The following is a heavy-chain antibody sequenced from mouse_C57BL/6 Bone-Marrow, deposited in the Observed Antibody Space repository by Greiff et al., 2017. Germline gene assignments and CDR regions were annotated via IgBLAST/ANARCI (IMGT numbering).Heavy chain of an antibody. CDR1: GYTFTSYG. J-gene: IGHJ1*03. V-gene: IGHV1-81*01. CDR2: IYPRSGNT. CDR3: ARGDRYFDV. Sequence: QVQLQQSGAELARPGASVKLSCKASGYTFTSYGISWVKQRTGQGLEWIGEIYPRSGNTYYNQKFKGKSTLTVDKSSSTAYMQLSSLTSEDSAVYYCARGDRYFDVWGTGTTVTVSS.